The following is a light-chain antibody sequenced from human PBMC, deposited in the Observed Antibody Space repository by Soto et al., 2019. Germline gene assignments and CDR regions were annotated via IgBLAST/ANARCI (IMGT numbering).Light chain of an antibody. CDR1: QSISTY. V-gene: IGKV1-39*01. Sequence: DIQMTQSPSSLSASVTDKVTITCRASQSISTYLNWYQQKPGQAPQLLIYSASNLQSGVPSRFSGSGSGTEFTLPIRSLQPEDFAAYYCQQSSTTPVTFGQGTRLEMK. CDR2: SAS. J-gene: IGKJ5*01. CDR3: QQSSTTPVT.